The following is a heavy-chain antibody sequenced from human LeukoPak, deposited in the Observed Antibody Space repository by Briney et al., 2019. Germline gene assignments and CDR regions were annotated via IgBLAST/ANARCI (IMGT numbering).Heavy chain of an antibody. CDR2: IYYSGST. CDR3: ARSMVVAVAFDY. Sequence: PSETLSLTCTVSGGSISSYYWSWIRQPPGKGLEWIGYIYYSGSTNYNPSLKSRVTMSVDTSKNQFSLKLSSVTAADTAVYYCARSMVVAVAFDYWGQGTLVTVSS. J-gene: IGHJ4*02. D-gene: IGHD2-15*01. CDR1: GGSISSYY. V-gene: IGHV4-59*01.